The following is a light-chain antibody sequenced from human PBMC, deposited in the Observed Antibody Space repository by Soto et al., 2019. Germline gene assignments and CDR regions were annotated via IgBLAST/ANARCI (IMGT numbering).Light chain of an antibody. Sequence: QSVLTQPPSASGTPGQRVTISCSGSSSNIGSNTVNWYQQLPGTAPTLLIYSNNQRPSGVPDRFSGSKSGTSASLAISGLQSEDEADYYCAAWDDSPRVVFGGGTKLTVL. V-gene: IGLV1-44*01. CDR3: AAWDDSPRVV. CDR2: SNN. CDR1: SSNIGSNT. J-gene: IGLJ2*01.